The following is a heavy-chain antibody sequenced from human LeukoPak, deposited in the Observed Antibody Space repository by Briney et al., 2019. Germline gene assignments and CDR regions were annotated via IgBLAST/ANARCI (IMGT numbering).Heavy chain of an antibody. CDR1: GYTLTDYY. CDR3: ARVGYYESSGYYEY. CDR2: INPNSGGT. J-gene: IGHJ4*02. Sequence: ASVKVSFTASGYTLTDYYMHWVRQAPGQGLEWMGRINPNSGGTNYAQKFQGRVTMTRDTSISTVYMELSRLRSDDTAVYYCARVGYYESSGYYEYWGQGTLVTVS. V-gene: IGHV1-2*06. D-gene: IGHD3-22*01.